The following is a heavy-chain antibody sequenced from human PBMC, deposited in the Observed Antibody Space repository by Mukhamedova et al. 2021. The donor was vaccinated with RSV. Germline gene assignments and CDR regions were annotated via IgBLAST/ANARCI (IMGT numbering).Heavy chain of an antibody. CDR3: VKWSDHSGTLDY. Sequence: GRFTISRDNARNTLYLQMNSLRGEDTAVYHCVKWSDHSGTLDYWGQGTLVTVSS. V-gene: IGHV3-74*01. D-gene: IGHD4-11*01. J-gene: IGHJ4*02.